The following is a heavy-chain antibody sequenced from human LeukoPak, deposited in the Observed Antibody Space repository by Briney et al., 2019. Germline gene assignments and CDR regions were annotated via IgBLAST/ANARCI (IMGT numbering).Heavy chain of an antibody. Sequence: GGSLRLSCAASGFTFGSYGMHWVRQAPGKGLEWVAFIRYDGSNKYYADSVKGRFTISRDNSKNTLYLQMNSLRAEDTAVYYCARDNDSSGWYCPTFFDYWGQGTLVTVSS. CDR2: IRYDGSNK. D-gene: IGHD6-19*01. J-gene: IGHJ4*02. CDR3: ARDNDSSGWYCPTFFDY. CDR1: GFTFGSYG. V-gene: IGHV3-30*02.